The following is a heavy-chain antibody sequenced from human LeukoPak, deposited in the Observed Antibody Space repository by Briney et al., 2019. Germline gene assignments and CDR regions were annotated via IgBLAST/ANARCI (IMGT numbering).Heavy chain of an antibody. Sequence: ASVKVSCKASGYTFTSYGISWVRQAPGQGLEWMGWISAYSGHTYYARNLQGRVTMTTHTSTSTAYMELRSLRSDDTAVYYCARVYCSGGSCLDAFDIWAKGQWSSSLQ. J-gene: IGHJ3*02. V-gene: IGHV1-18*01. CDR3: ARVYCSGGSCLDAFDI. CDR2: ISAYSGHT. CDR1: GYTFTSYG. D-gene: IGHD2-15*01.